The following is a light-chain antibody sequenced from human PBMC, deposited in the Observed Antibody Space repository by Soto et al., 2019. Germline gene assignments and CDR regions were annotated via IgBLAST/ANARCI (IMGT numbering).Light chain of an antibody. Sequence: DIHMTQSPSTLSASVGDRVTITCRASQSIREWLTWYQQKPGRAPKLLIYDVSSLESGVPSRFSGSGSETEFTLNISSLQPDDFATYYCQQYSKYPFTFGPGTKLHIK. CDR3: QQYSKYPFT. CDR1: QSIREW. CDR2: DVS. V-gene: IGKV1-5*01. J-gene: IGKJ3*01.